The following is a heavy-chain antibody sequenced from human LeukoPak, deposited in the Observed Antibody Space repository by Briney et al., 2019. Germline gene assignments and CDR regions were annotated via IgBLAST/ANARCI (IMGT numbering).Heavy chain of an antibody. CDR1: GGTFSSYA. Sequence: ASVKVSCKASGGTFSSYAISWVRQAPGQRLEWMGGIIPILGTANYAQKFQGRVTITADESTSAVSMELSGLRSEDTAVYYCARVLDYYDSSGHPADGFDIWGQGTMVTVSS. CDR3: ARVLDYYDSSGHPADGFDI. CDR2: IIPILGTA. D-gene: IGHD3-22*01. J-gene: IGHJ3*02. V-gene: IGHV1-69*01.